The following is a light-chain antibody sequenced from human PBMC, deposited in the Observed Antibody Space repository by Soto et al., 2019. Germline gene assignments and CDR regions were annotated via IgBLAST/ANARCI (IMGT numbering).Light chain of an antibody. V-gene: IGLV2-14*03. CDR1: SSDVGGYDY. CDR2: DVA. J-gene: IGLJ2*01. Sequence: HSVLTQPASVSGPPGQSITISCTGTSSDVGGYDYVSWYQQHPGKAPKLMIYDVANRPSGVSDRFSGSKSGNTASLTISGLQADDEADYYCSSYTSSTTLVIFGGGTKVTV. CDR3: SSYTSSTTLVI.